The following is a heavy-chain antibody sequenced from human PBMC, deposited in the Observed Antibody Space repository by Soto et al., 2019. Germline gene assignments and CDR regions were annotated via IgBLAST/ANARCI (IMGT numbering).Heavy chain of an antibody. Sequence: SRTLSLTCAISGDSVSSNSAAWNWIRQSPSRGLEWLGRTYYRSKWYNDYAVSVKSRITINPDTSKNQFSLQLNSVTPEDTAVYYCARDPKLNSSGWQQAFDIWGQGTMVTVSS. CDR1: GDSVSSNSAA. D-gene: IGHD6-19*01. V-gene: IGHV6-1*01. J-gene: IGHJ3*02. CDR2: TYYRSKWYN. CDR3: ARDPKLNSSGWQQAFDI.